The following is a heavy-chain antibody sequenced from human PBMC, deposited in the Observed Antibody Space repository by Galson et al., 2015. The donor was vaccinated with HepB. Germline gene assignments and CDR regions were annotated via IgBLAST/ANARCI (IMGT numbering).Heavy chain of an antibody. D-gene: IGHD2-2*01. CDR2: INHSGST. J-gene: IGHJ5*02. CDR3: ARGKVVPLGWRPRGNWFDP. CDR1: GGSFSGYY. V-gene: IGHV4-34*01. Sequence: SETLSLTCAVYGGSFSGYYWSWIRQPPGKGLEWIGEINHSGSTNYNPSLKSRVTISVDTSKNQFSLKLSSVTAADTAVYYCARGKVVPLGWRPRGNWFDPWGQGTLVTVSS.